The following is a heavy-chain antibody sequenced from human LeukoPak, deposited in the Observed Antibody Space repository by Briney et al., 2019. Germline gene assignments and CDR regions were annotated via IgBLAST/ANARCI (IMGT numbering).Heavy chain of an antibody. Sequence: SETLSLTCNVSGGSISSNPYYWAWIRQPPGKGLEWIGSIHYSGRTYNNAPLKSRVTISVDTSKNQFSLKLSSVTAADTAVYYCASPNWNPRGAFDIWGQGTMVTVSS. CDR3: ASPNWNPRGAFDI. V-gene: IGHV4-39*01. CDR1: GGSISSNPYY. CDR2: IHYSGRT. D-gene: IGHD1-1*01. J-gene: IGHJ3*02.